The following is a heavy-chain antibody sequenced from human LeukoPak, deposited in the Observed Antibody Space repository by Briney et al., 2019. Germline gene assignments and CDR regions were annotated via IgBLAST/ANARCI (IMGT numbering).Heavy chain of an antibody. D-gene: IGHD3-10*01. CDR2: ISYDGSNK. CDR1: GFTFSSYA. CDR3: AREQGPWFGELLSYY. Sequence: GGSLRLSCAASGFTFSSYAMHWVRQAPGKGLEWVAVISYDGSNKYYADSVKGRFTISRDNSKNTLYLQMNSLRAEDTAVYYCAREQGPWFGELLSYYWGQGTLVTVSS. V-gene: IGHV3-30*04. J-gene: IGHJ4*02.